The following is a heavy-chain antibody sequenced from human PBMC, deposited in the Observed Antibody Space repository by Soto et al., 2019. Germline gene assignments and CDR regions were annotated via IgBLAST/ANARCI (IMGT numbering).Heavy chain of an antibody. J-gene: IGHJ6*02. Sequence: KASETLSLTCAVYGGSFSGYYWSWIRPPPGKGLEWIGEINHSGSTNYNPSLKSRVTISVDTSKNQFSLKLSSVTAADTAVYYCARGRDYYYGMDVWGQGTTVTRLL. CDR2: INHSGST. CDR1: GGSFSGYY. V-gene: IGHV4-34*01. CDR3: ARGRDYYYGMDV.